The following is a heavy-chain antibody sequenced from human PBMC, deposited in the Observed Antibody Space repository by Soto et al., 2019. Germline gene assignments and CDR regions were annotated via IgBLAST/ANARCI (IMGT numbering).Heavy chain of an antibody. V-gene: IGHV4-59*01. Sequence: SETLSLTCTVSGGSMSYYYWSWIRQPPGKGLEWIGYIYYSGSTNYNPSLKSRVTISIDTSKNQFSLKLISVAAADTAVYYCARVGEDRIVTGNWYFDLWSRGSLVTVSS. D-gene: IGHD2-21*02. CDR3: ARVGEDRIVTGNWYFDL. CDR2: IYYSGST. J-gene: IGHJ2*01. CDR1: GGSMSYYY.